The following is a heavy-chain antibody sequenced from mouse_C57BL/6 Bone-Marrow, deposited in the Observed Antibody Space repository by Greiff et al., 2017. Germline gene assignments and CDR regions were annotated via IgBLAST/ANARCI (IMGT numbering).Heavy chain of an antibody. V-gene: IGHV14-4*01. CDR1: GFNIKDAY. CDR3: TTFMVTTRGDY. CDR2: IDPENGDT. D-gene: IGHD2-2*01. J-gene: IGHJ2*01. Sequence: EVQLQQSGAELVRPGASVKLSCTASGFNIKDAYMHWVKQRPEQGLEWIGWIDPENGDTEYASKFQGKATITADTSSNTAYLQLSSLTSEDTAVYYCTTFMVTTRGDYWGQGTTLTVSS.